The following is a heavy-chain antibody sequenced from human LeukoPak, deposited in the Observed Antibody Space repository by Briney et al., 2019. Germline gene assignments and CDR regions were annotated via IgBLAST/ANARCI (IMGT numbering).Heavy chain of an antibody. Sequence: SETLSLTCTVSGGSISSSSYYWGWIRQPPGKGLEWIGSIYYSGSTYYNPSLKSRVTISVDTSKNQFSLKLSSVTAADTAVYYCARLDTMVRGLDYWGQGTLVTVSS. CDR1: GGSISSSSYY. CDR2: IYYSGST. CDR3: ARLDTMVRGLDY. J-gene: IGHJ4*02. D-gene: IGHD3-10*01. V-gene: IGHV4-39*01.